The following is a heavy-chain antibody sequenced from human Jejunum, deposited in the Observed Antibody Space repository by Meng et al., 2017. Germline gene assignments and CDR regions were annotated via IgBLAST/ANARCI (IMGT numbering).Heavy chain of an antibody. J-gene: IGHJ4*02. CDR3: ARGRYDNNWFINY. D-gene: IGHD5-24*01. CDR1: GFTFSNYD. V-gene: IGHV3-30*01. Sequence: GGSLRLSCVASGFTFSNYDMHWVRQAPGKGLEWVAVTSYLGTTEFYAESVRGRFTISRDDSKNTLFLQMNSLRVEDTAVYYCARGRYDNNWFINYWGQGTLVTVSS. CDR2: TSYLGTTE.